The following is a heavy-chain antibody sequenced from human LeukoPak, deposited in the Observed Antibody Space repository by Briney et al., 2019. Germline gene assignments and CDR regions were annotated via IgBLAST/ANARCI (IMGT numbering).Heavy chain of an antibody. Sequence: ASVKVSCKVSGYTLTELSMYWVRQAPGKGLEWMGGFDPEDGETIYAQKFQGRVTMTEDTSTDTAYMELSSLRSEDTAVYYCATAVYYYGSGSPWDYWGQGTLVTVSS. D-gene: IGHD3-10*01. CDR3: ATAVYYYGSGSPWDY. CDR1: GYTLTELS. J-gene: IGHJ4*02. V-gene: IGHV1-24*01. CDR2: FDPEDGET.